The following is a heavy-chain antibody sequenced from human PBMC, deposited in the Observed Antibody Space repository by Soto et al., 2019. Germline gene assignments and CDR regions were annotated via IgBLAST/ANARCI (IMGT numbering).Heavy chain of an antibody. CDR3: ARVNALDV. CDR1: GDSVSSDITS. CDR2: TYYRSKWFH. D-gene: IGHD2-21*01. Sequence: QGQLQQSGPGLVKPSQTLSLTCAISGDSVSSDITSWNWIRQSPSRGLEWLGRTYYRSKWFHDYAASVKSRININPDTSSNEFSLELNSINPEDTAVYYCARVNALDVWGQGTVVNVYS. V-gene: IGHV6-1*01. J-gene: IGHJ3*01.